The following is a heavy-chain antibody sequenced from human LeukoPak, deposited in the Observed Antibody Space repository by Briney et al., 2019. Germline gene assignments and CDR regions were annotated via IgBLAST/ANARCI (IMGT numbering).Heavy chain of an antibody. CDR3: ARSCDGDCYSDY. J-gene: IGHJ4*02. Sequence: GSLRLSFAASGFTFSNYSMNWVRQAPGKGLEWVSSIGSSSHFRYYADSLKGRVTISRDNAKNSLYLQMNSLRAEDTAVYYCARSCDGDCYSDYWGQGTLVTVSS. CDR2: IGSSSHFR. D-gene: IGHD2-21*02. CDR1: GFTFSNYS. V-gene: IGHV3-21*01.